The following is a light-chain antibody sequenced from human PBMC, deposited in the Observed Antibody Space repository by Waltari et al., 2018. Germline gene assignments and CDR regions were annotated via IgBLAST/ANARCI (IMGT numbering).Light chain of an antibody. J-gene: IGLJ3*02. CDR1: RSNIGNHS. V-gene: IGLV1-51*01. Sequence: QSVLTQPPSLSATPGQKVTISCSGSRSNIGNHSVSWYQHLPGTAPKVFIYDNNRRPSEIPDRFSGSKSGTSATLGITGLQIGDEADYYCGTWDSTLSSWVFGGGTRLTVL. CDR3: GTWDSTLSSWV. CDR2: DNN.